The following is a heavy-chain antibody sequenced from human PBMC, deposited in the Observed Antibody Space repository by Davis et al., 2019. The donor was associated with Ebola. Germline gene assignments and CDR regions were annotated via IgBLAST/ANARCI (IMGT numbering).Heavy chain of an antibody. Sequence: HTGGSLRLSCAASGFTFSSYWMHWVRQAPGKGLVWVSRINSDGSSTTYADSVKGRFTISRDNAKNTLYLQINSLRAEDTAVYYCAKDTSNIWFDIWGQGTNVTVSS. V-gene: IGHV3-74*01. CDR2: INSDGSST. J-gene: IGHJ3*02. CDR3: AKDTSNIWFDI. CDR1: GFTFSSYW. D-gene: IGHD1-26*01.